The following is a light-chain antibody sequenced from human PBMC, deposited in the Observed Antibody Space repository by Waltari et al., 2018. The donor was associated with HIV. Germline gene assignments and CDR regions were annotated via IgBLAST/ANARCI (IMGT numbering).Light chain of an antibody. Sequence: QLVVTQSPSASASLGASVKLTCTLSSGHSNYAIAWHKQQPEKGPRYLMKIDNDGSHNKGDGIPDRFSGSSSGAERYRTIYSLQSEDEADYYCQTWGTGIQVFGGGTKLTVL. J-gene: IGLJ3*02. V-gene: IGLV4-69*01. CDR1: SGHSNYA. CDR2: IDNDGSH. CDR3: QTWGTGIQV.